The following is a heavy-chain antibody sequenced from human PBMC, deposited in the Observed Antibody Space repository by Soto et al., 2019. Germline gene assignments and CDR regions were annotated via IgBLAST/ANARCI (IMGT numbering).Heavy chain of an antibody. V-gene: IGHV1-3*01. CDR1: GYTFTRNA. CDR3: ARSETDDSRFDF. J-gene: IGHJ4*02. D-gene: IGHD3-16*01. Sequence: QVQFVQSGTEVKKPGASVKVSCKASGYTFTRNAIHWVRQAPGQRLEWIGKIDAGNGNTKYSQKFQDRVTITRDTAAGAAYMELRTLRSEDTSIYYGARSETDDSRFDFWGQGTLVTVSS. CDR2: IDAGNGNT.